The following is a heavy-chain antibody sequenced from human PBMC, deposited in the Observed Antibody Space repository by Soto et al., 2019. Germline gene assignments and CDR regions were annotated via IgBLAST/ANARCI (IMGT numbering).Heavy chain of an antibody. V-gene: IGHV5-51*01. CDR2: IYPGDSDT. D-gene: IGHD4-4*01. J-gene: IGHJ6*02. CDR1: GYSFTSYW. CDR3: ARHITSYSTFPPDYYYYGMDV. Sequence: GESLKISCKGSGYSFTSYWIGWVRQMPGKGLEWMGIIYPGDSDTRYSPSFQGQVTISADKSISTAYLQWSSLKASDTAMYYCARHITSYSTFPPDYYYYGMDVWGQGTTVTVSS.